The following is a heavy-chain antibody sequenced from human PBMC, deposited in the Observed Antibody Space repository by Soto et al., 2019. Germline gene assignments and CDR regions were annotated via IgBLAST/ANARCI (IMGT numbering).Heavy chain of an antibody. J-gene: IGHJ3*02. CDR2: VKSKNDGGTT. CDR3: TTLPVATPEDAFDI. Sequence: PGGSLRLSCAASGFTFSNAWINWVRQAPGKGLEWVGRVKSKNDGGTTDYAAPVKGRFTISRDDSKNTLYLQMNSLKTEDTAVYYCTTLPVATPEDAFDIWGQGTMVTVSS. D-gene: IGHD5-12*01. V-gene: IGHV3-15*07. CDR1: GFTFSNAW.